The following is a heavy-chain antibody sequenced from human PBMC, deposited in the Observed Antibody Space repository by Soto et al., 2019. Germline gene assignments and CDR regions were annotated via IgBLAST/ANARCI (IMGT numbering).Heavy chain of an antibody. V-gene: IGHV4-34*01. D-gene: IGHD1-7*01. CDR2: INHSGST. Sequence: PSETLSLTCAVYGGSFSGYYWSWIRQPPGKGLEWIGEINHSGSTNYNPSLKSRVTISVDTSKNQFSLKLSSVTAADTAVYYCARGGGGSAAPFVELHDYWGQGTLVTVSS. CDR3: ARGGGGSAAPFVELHDY. J-gene: IGHJ4*02. CDR1: GGSFSGYY.